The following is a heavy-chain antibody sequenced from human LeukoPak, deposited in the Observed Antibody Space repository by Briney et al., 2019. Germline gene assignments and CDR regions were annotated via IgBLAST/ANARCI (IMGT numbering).Heavy chain of an antibody. V-gene: IGHV3-74*01. J-gene: IGHJ4*02. D-gene: IGHD4/OR15-4a*01. CDR3: ARVHGAYPFDY. Sequence: GGSLRLSCAASGFTFSSYWMHWVRQAPGKGLVWVSRIKTDGSNTDYAASVKGRFTISRDNAKNTLYLQMNSLRAEDTAVYYCARVHGAYPFDYWGQGTLVTVSS. CDR2: IKTDGSNT. CDR1: GFTFSSYW.